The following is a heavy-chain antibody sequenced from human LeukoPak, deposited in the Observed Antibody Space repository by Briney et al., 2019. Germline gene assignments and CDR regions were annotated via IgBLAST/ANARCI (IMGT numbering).Heavy chain of an antibody. CDR2: IYTSGST. CDR3: ARDVTYYGDYVYYYYYMDV. D-gene: IGHD4-17*01. CDR1: GGSISSYY. J-gene: IGHJ6*03. V-gene: IGHV4-4*07. Sequence: SETLSLTCTVSGGSISSYYWSWIRQPAGKGLEWIGRIYTSGSTNYNPSLKSRVTMSVDTSKNQFSLKLSSVTAADTAVYSCARDVTYYGDYVYYYYYMDVWGKGTTVTVPS.